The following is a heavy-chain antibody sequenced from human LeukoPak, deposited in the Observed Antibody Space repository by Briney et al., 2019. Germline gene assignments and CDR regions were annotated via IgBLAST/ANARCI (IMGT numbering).Heavy chain of an antibody. D-gene: IGHD2-15*01. V-gene: IGHV4-59*11. CDR3: ARATDYCSGGSCYSRYYYYYGMDV. CDR1: GGSISGHY. J-gene: IGHJ6*02. Sequence: SETLSLTCTVPGGSISGHYWSWVRQPPGKGLEWIAYIYYTGGTNYNPSLKSRVTISVDTSKNQFSLKLSSVTAADTAVYYCARATDYCSGGSCYSRYYYYYGMDVWGQGTTVTVSS. CDR2: IYYTGGT.